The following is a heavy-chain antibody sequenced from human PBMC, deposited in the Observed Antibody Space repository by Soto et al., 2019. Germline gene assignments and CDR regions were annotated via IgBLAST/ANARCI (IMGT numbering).Heavy chain of an antibody. D-gene: IGHD7-27*01. V-gene: IGHV1-2*02. J-gene: IGHJ4*02. CDR2: IALDSGDT. CDR3: GLEPTGTGGFDY. Sequence: QVQMVQSGAEVKKPGASVKVSCKASGHTFTGHHMNWVRQAPGQALEWMGLIALDSGDTKYAQKFQGRITSTSDTCITTAYMEPRGLRSDDTAVYYCGLEPTGTGGFDYWGQGTLVTV. CDR1: GHTFTGHH.